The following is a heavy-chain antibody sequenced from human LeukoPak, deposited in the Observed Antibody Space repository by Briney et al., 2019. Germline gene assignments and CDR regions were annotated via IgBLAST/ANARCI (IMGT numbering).Heavy chain of an antibody. CDR1: GFTFSSYG. D-gene: IGHD6-13*01. CDR2: IRYDGSNK. Sequence: QSGGSLRLSCAASGFTFSSYGMHWVRQAPGKGLEWVAFIRYDGSNKYYADSVKGRFTISRDNSKNTLYLQMNSLRAEDTAVYYCANARTNSWIAAAGNWFDPWGQGTLVTVSS. CDR3: ANARTNSWIAAAGNWFDP. J-gene: IGHJ5*02. V-gene: IGHV3-30*02.